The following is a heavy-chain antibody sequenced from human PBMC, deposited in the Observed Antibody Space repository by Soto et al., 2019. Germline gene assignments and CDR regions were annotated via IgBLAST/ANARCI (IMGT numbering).Heavy chain of an antibody. V-gene: IGHV3-33*01. D-gene: IGHD3-10*01. CDR3: ARDDEYSGNGMDV. CDR2: ILNDGSNR. J-gene: IGHJ6*02. CDR1: EFTFSNYG. Sequence: QVQLVESGGGVVQPGRSLRLSCAASEFTFSNYGMHWVRQAPGKGLEWVAVILNDGSNRYHADSVKDRVTISKDKSKNTLYLQMNSLIAEDTAVYYCARDDEYSGNGMDVWGQGTTVTVS.